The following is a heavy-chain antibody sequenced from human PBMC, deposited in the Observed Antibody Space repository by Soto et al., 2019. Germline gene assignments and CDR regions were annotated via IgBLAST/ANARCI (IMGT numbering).Heavy chain of an antibody. J-gene: IGHJ4*02. V-gene: IGHV3-30-3*01. Sequence: QLQLVESGGGVVQPGGSLRLSCVASGFTFSSFSLHWVRQAPGKGLKWLALISYDGSSKYNADSVKGRFTISRENSNNTLYLQLSSLRPEDTAVYYCARTTAVAGTPEFDYWGQGALVTVSS. CDR2: ISYDGSSK. D-gene: IGHD6-19*01. CDR1: GFTFSSFS. CDR3: ARTTAVAGTPEFDY.